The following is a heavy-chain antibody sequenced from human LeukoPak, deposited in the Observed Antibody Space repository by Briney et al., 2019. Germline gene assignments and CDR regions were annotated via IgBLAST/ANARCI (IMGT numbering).Heavy chain of an antibody. V-gene: IGHV4-59*01. D-gene: IGHD3-22*01. CDR3: ARNADDSSSYPYFDY. Sequence: PSETPSLTCTVSGGSISNYYWSWIRQPPGKELEWIGYIYHSGSTNYNPSLKSRVTISQDTSKNQFSLKLSSVTAADTAVYYCARNADDSSSYPYFDYWGQGTLVTVSS. CDR1: GGSISNYY. J-gene: IGHJ4*02. CDR2: IYHSGST.